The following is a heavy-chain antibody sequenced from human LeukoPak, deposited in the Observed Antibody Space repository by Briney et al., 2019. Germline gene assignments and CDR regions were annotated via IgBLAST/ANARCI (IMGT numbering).Heavy chain of an antibody. Sequence: GGSLRLSCAASGFTFSTYAMTWVRQAPGKGLEWVSLISGTGGSTYYADSVKGRFIISRDSSKNTLYLQMNSLRVGDTAVYYCAKGGAQVGGQGTLVTVSS. J-gene: IGHJ4*02. CDR3: AKGGAQV. V-gene: IGHV3-23*01. CDR1: GFTFSTYA. D-gene: IGHD1-26*01. CDR2: ISGTGGST.